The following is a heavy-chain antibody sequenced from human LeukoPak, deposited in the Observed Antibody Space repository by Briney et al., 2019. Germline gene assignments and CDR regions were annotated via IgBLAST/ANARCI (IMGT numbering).Heavy chain of an antibody. D-gene: IGHD4-17*01. V-gene: IGHV1-69*04. CDR3: ARDGKNYGDYGGRSYYGMDV. CDR1: GGTFSSYA. CDR2: IIPILGIA. Sequence: ASVKVSCKASGGTFSSYAISWVRQAPGQGLEWMGRIIPILGIANYAQKFQGRVTITADKSTSTAYMELSSLRSEGTAVYYCARDGKNYGDYGGRSYYGMDVWGQGTTVTVSS. J-gene: IGHJ6*02.